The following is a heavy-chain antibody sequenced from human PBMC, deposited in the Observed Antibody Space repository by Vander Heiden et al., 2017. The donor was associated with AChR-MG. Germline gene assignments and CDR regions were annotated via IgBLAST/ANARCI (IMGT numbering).Heavy chain of an antibody. CDR1: GFTFSNAW. Sequence: EVQLVESGGGLVKPGGSLRLSCAASGFTFSNAWMSWVRQAPGKGLEWVGRIKSKTDGGTTDYAAPVKGRVTISRDDSKNTLYLQMNSLKTEDTAVYYCTTDVLSSGPRTWDAFDIWGQGTMVTVSS. CDR3: TTDVLSSGPRTWDAFDI. V-gene: IGHV3-15*01. D-gene: IGHD6-19*01. J-gene: IGHJ3*02. CDR2: IKSKTDGGTT.